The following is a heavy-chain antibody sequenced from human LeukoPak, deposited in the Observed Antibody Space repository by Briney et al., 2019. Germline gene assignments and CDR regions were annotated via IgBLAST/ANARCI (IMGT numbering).Heavy chain of an antibody. CDR3: AREIQGELLWFGELLTYNWFDP. Sequence: ASVKVSCKASGYTFTSCGISWVRQAPGQGLEWMGWISAYNGNTNYAQKLQGRVTMTTDTSTSTAYMELRSLRSDDTAVYYCAREIQGELLWFGELLTYNWFDPWGQGTLVTVSS. CDR2: ISAYNGNT. CDR1: GYTFTSCG. V-gene: IGHV1-18*01. J-gene: IGHJ5*02. D-gene: IGHD3-10*01.